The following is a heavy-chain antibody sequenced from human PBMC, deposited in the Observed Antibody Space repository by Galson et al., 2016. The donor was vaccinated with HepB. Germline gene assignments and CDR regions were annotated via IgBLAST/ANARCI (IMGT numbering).Heavy chain of an antibody. CDR2: ISLSGGST. D-gene: IGHD6-13*01. CDR1: GFTFSSYA. J-gene: IGHJ4*01. CDR3: AKPGIAAAGADLGVGYFDC. V-gene: IGHV3-23*01. Sequence: SLRLSCAASGFTFSSYAVTWVRQAPGKGLEWVSSISLSGGSTYYADSVKGRFTISGDNSKNTLYLQMNSLKAEDTALYYCAKPGIAAAGADLGVGYFDCWGPGTLFTVSS.